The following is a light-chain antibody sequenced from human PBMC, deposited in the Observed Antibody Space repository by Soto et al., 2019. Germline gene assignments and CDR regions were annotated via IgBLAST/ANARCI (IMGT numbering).Light chain of an antibody. J-gene: IGKJ1*01. V-gene: IGKV1-5*03. CDR2: KAS. CDR3: QHYNSYSRT. Sequence: DIQMTQSPSTLSASIGYRVAITCRASDNIGPWVAWYQQKPGQAPKLLIYKASTLETGAPSRFAGSGTGTGFTLTITRLQPDDFATYYCQHYNSYSRTFGQGTKVEV. CDR1: DNIGPW.